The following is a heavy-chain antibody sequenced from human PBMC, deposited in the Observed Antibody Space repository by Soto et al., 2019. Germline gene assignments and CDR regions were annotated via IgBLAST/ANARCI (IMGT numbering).Heavy chain of an antibody. CDR2: TYYRSKWYN. CDR3: ARTSGNFAP. J-gene: IGHJ5*02. CDR1: GDSVSSNSAA. V-gene: IGHV6-1*01. Sequence: QTLSLTCAISGDSVSSNSAAWNWIRRSPSRGLEWLGRTYYRSKWYNEYAVSVKSRIAINPDTSKNQFSLQLNSVTPEDTAVDYCARTSGNFAPWGQGKLVTVSS. D-gene: IGHD6-19*01.